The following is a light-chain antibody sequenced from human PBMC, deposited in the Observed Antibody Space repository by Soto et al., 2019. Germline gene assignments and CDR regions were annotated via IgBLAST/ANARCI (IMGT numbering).Light chain of an antibody. CDR3: QQAYSFPRT. V-gene: IGKV1-12*01. CDR2: AAS. CDR1: QGISGW. J-gene: IGKJ1*01. Sequence: DIQMTQSPSSVSASVGDRVTITCRASQGISGWLAWYQQKPGKAPKLLIYAASSLQSGVPSRLRGSGSGTDFTLTISSLQPEEGATDDGQQAYSFPRTFGPGTKVDIK.